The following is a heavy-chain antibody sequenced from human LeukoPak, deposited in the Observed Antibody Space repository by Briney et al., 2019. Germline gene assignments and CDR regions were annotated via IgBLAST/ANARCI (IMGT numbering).Heavy chain of an antibody. CDR3: ARVYCSSTSCNFDY. CDR1: GFTFSSYW. CDR2: IKQDGSEK. Sequence: QPGGSLRLSCAASGFTFSSYWMSWVRQAPGKGLEWVANIKQDGSEKYYVDSVKGRFTISRDNAKNSLYLQMNSLRAEDTAVYYCARVYCSSTSCNFDYWGQGTLVTVSS. J-gene: IGHJ4*02. D-gene: IGHD2-2*01. V-gene: IGHV3-7*04.